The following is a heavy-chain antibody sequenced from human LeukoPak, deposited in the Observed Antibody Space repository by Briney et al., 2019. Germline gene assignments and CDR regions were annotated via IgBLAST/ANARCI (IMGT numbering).Heavy chain of an antibody. CDR3: ARGRDSSGYYWASNYFDY. CDR2: TYYRSKWYN. CDR1: GDSVSSNSAA. D-gene: IGHD3-22*01. J-gene: IGHJ4*02. V-gene: IGHV6-1*01. Sequence: PSQTLSLTCAISGDSVSSNSAAWNWIRQSPSRGLEWLGRTYYRSKWYNDYAVSVKSRITINPDTSKNQFSLQLNSVTPEDTAVYYCARGRDSSGYYWASNYFDYWGQGTLVTVSS.